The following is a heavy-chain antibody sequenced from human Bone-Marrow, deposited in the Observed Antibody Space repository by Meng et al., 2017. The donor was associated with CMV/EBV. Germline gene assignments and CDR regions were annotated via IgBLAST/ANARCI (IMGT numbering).Heavy chain of an antibody. CDR3: AKGDYDFWSALSH. V-gene: IGHV3-33*06. CDR2: IWYDGSNK. J-gene: IGHJ4*02. CDR1: GFTFSSYG. Sequence: LSLTCAASGFTFSSYGMHWVRQAPGKGLKWVAVIWYDGSNKYYADSVKGRFTISRDNSKNTLYLQMNSLRAEDTAVYYCAKGDYDFWSALSHWGQGTLVTVSS. D-gene: IGHD3-3*01.